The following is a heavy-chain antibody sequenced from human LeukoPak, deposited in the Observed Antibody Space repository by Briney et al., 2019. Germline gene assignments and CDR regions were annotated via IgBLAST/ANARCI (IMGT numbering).Heavy chain of an antibody. CDR2: IYYSGST. CDR3: ARGRSGYDYIMGDDAFDI. Sequence: PSETLSLTCTVSGGSISSYYWSWIRQPPGKGLEWIGYIYYSGSTNYNPSLKSRVTISVDTSKNQFSLKLSSVTAADTAVYYCARGRSGYDYIMGDDAFDIWGQGTMVTVSP. D-gene: IGHD5-12*01. CDR1: GGSISSYY. V-gene: IGHV4-59*01. J-gene: IGHJ3*02.